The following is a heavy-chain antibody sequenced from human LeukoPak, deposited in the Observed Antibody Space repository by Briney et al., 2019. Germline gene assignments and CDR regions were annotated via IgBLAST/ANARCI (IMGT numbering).Heavy chain of an antibody. CDR3: ARVHVMTTPIRGFDP. V-gene: IGHV1-2*02. D-gene: IGHD2-15*01. Sequence: GASVKVSCKASGYTFTGYYMHWVRQAPGQGLEWMGWINPNSGGTNYAQKFQGRVTMTRDTSISTAYMEPSRLRSDDTAVYYCARVHVMTTPIRGFDPWGQGTLVTVSS. CDR1: GYTFTGYY. CDR2: INPNSGGT. J-gene: IGHJ5*02.